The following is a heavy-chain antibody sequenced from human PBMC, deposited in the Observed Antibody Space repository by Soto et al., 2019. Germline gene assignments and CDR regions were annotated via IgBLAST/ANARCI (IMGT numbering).Heavy chain of an antibody. CDR1: GDTFPIFA. Sequence: QVQLVQSGAEVKKPGSSVKVSCKASGDTFPIFAISWVRQAPGQGLEWMGGIIPTIGTTNYAQRFQGRITITGDESAGTAYMELSSLKSEDTAVYYCARDLGSGYDPGDYWGQGTLVTVSS. J-gene: IGHJ4*02. CDR2: IIPTIGTT. CDR3: ARDLGSGYDPGDY. V-gene: IGHV1-69*12. D-gene: IGHD5-12*01.